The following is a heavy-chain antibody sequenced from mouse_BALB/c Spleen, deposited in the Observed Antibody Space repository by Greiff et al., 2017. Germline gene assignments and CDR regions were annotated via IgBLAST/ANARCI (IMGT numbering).Heavy chain of an antibody. J-gene: IGHJ2*01. Sequence: EVKLVESGGGLVQPGGSRKLSCAASGFTFSSFGMHWVRQAPEKGLEWVAYISSGSSTIYYADKVKGRFTISRDNPTNTLFLQMTSLRSEDTAMYYCARSDYYGSSYNYWGQGTTLTVSA. CDR3: ARSDYYGSSYNY. D-gene: IGHD1-1*01. CDR1: GFTFSSFG. CDR2: ISSGSSTI. V-gene: IGHV5-17*02.